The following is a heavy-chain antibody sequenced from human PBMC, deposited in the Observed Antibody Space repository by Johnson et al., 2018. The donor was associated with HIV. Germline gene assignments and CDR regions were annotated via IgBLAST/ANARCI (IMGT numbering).Heavy chain of an antibody. Sequence: VQLVESGGGLVQPGRSLRLSCAASGFTFDDYAMHWVRQAPGKGLEWVSGISWNSGSIGYADSVKGRFTISRDNAKNSLYLQMNSLRAEDTAVYFCAKVGANWAHLDVWGQGTMVTVSS. J-gene: IGHJ3*01. V-gene: IGHV3-9*01. CDR1: GFTFDDYA. D-gene: IGHD1-26*01. CDR2: ISWNSGSI. CDR3: AKVGANWAHLDV.